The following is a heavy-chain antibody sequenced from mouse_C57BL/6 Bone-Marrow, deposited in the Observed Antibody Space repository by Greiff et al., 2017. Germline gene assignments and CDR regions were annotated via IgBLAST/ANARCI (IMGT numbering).Heavy chain of an antibody. D-gene: IGHD3-2*02. J-gene: IGHJ2*01. Sequence: VKLQQSGAELVKPGASVKLSCKASGYTFTSYWMHWVKQRPGQGLEWIGMIHPNSGSTNYNEKFKSKATLTVDKSSSTAYMQLSSLTSEDSAVYYCARSSGYGYWGQGTTLTVSS. CDR1: GYTFTSYW. CDR3: ARSSGYGY. V-gene: IGHV1-64*01. CDR2: IHPNSGST.